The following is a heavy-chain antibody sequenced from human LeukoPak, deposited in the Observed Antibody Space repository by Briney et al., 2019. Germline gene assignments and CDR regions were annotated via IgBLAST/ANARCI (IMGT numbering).Heavy chain of an antibody. Sequence: QTGGSLRLSCAASGFTSSSYGMSWVRQAPGKGLEWVSSTTGTGGSTYYADSVKGRFTISRDNSKNTLYLQMNSLRAEDTAVYYCAKDTYDSSGYYYPFGYWGQGTLVTVSS. CDR1: GFTSSSYG. CDR2: TTGTGGST. CDR3: AKDTYDSSGYYYPFGY. V-gene: IGHV3-23*01. D-gene: IGHD3-22*01. J-gene: IGHJ4*02.